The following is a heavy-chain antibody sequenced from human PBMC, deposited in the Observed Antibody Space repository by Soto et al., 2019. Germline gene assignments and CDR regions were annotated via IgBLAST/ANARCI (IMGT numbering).Heavy chain of an antibody. CDR1: GGSISSGGYY. Sequence: QVQLQESGPGLVKPSQTLSLTCTVSGGSISSGGYYWSWIRQHPGKGLEWIGYIYYSGSTYYNPSLKSRVTISVDTSKNQFSLKLSSVTAADTAVYHCASSLGYCSGGSCYSLDYWGQGTLVTVSS. J-gene: IGHJ4*02. V-gene: IGHV4-31*03. CDR3: ASSLGYCSGGSCYSLDY. D-gene: IGHD2-15*01. CDR2: IYYSGST.